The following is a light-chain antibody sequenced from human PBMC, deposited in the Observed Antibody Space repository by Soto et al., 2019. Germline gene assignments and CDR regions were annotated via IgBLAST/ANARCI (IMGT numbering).Light chain of an antibody. Sequence: QSALTQPASVSGSPGQSITISCTGTSSDVGGSNFVSWYQHHPGKAPKLMIFDVSNRPSGVSNRFSGSKSDNAASLTISGLQSEDEADYYCSSYKDRSTLVVFGGGTKVTVL. CDR2: DVS. CDR1: SSDVGGSNF. V-gene: IGLV2-14*03. CDR3: SSYKDRSTLVV. J-gene: IGLJ2*01.